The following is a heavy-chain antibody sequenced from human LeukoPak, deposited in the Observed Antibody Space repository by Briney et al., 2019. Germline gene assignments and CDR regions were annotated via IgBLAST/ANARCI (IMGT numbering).Heavy chain of an antibody. J-gene: IGHJ4*02. Sequence: GGSLRLSCAASGFTFSSYGMHWVRQAPGKGLEWVAVISYDGSNKYYADSVKGRFTISRDNSKNTLYLQMNSLRAEDTAVYYCAREVVGFGSWGQGTLVTVSS. CDR1: GFTFSSYG. CDR2: ISYDGSNK. D-gene: IGHD3-10*01. V-gene: IGHV3-30*03. CDR3: AREVVGFGS.